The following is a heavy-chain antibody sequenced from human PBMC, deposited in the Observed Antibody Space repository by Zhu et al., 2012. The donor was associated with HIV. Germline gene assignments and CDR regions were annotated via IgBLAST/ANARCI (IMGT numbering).Heavy chain of an antibody. Sequence: QVQLHESGPGLVKPSETLSLTCTISGGSISGYYWTWIRQPAGKGLEWIGRVYASGHTDYNPSLKSRLTMSVDASNNFFSLNLTSVTAADTAVYYCARDLSSSWLNYFDYWGQGILVTVXS. V-gene: IGHV4-4*07. CDR2: VYASGHT. D-gene: IGHD2-2*01. CDR1: GGSISGYY. J-gene: IGHJ4*02. CDR3: ARDLSSSWLNYFDY.